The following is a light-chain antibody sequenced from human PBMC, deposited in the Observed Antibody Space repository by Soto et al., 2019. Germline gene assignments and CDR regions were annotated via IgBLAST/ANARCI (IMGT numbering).Light chain of an antibody. CDR2: GNS. CDR3: QSYASSLSGSV. Sequence: QSVLTQPPSVSGSPGQRVTISCAWSSANIGAGYDVHWYQQLPGTAPKLLIYGNSNRPSGVPDRFSGSKSGTSASLAITGLQAEDEADYYCQSYASSLSGSVFGTGTKVTVL. V-gene: IGLV1-40*01. J-gene: IGLJ1*01. CDR1: SANIGAGYD.